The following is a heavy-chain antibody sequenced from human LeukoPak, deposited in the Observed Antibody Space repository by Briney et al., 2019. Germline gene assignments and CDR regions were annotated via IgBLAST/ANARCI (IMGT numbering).Heavy chain of an antibody. CDR1: GFTFSNYW. CDR3: ARAVVVSAADY. Sequence: GGSLRLSCAASGFTFSNYWIYWVRQAPGKGLVWVARINPDGSGATYADSVKGRFTISRDNAKNTLYLQMNSLRAEDTAVYYCARAVVVSAADYCGQGTLVTVSS. J-gene: IGHJ4*02. CDR2: INPDGSGA. V-gene: IGHV3-74*01. D-gene: IGHD2-21*02.